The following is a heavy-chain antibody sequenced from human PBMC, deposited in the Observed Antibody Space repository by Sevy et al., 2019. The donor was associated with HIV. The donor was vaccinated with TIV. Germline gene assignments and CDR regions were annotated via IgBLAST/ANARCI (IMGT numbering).Heavy chain of an antibody. CDR2: ISSSSSYI. D-gene: IGHD2-15*01. Sequence: GGSLRLSCAASGFTFSSYSMNWVRQAPGKGLEWVSSISSSSSYIYYADSVKGRFTISRDNAKNSLYLQRNSLRAEDTAVYYCARDNPLYCSGGSCHAWDYWGQGTLVTVSS. CDR3: ARDNPLYCSGGSCHAWDY. J-gene: IGHJ4*02. CDR1: GFTFSSYS. V-gene: IGHV3-21*01.